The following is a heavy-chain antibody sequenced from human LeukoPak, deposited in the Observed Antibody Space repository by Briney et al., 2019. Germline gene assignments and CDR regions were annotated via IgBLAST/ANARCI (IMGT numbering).Heavy chain of an antibody. D-gene: IGHD3-3*01. CDR2: MHYSGST. Sequence: PSETLSLTCSISGGSISSNNYYWAWIRQPPGTGLEWVGSMHYSGSTYYNPSLKSRVTISVDTSKNQFSLKLSSVTAADTAVYYCARSYDFWSGYKSHGMDVWGQGTTVTVSS. V-gene: IGHV4-39*07. CDR1: GGSISSNNYY. J-gene: IGHJ6*02. CDR3: ARSYDFWSGYKSHGMDV.